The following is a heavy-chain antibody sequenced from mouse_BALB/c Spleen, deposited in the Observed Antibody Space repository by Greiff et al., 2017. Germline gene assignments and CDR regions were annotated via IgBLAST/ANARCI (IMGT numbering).Heavy chain of an antibody. CDR1: GYTFTSYW. V-gene: IGHV1-69*02. D-gene: IGHD1-1*01. CDR2: IDPSDSYT. Sequence: VQLQQPGAELVKPGASVKLSCKASGYTFTSYWMHWVKQRPGQGLEWIGEIDPSDSYTNYNQKFKGKATLTVDKSSSTAYMQLSSLTSEDSAVYYCVQLLRGAMDYWGQGTSVTVSS. CDR3: VQLLRGAMDY. J-gene: IGHJ4*01.